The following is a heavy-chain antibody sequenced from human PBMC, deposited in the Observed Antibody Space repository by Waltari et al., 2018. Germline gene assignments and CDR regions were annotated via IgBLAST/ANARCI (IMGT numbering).Heavy chain of an antibody. V-gene: IGHV4-34*01. Sequence: QVQLQQWGAGLLKPSETLSLTCAVYGGSFSGYYWSWTRQPPGKGLEWIGEINHSGSTNYNPSLKSLVTISVDTSKNQFSLKLSSVTAADTAVYYCARAGTTVRAFDIWGQGTMVTVSS. D-gene: IGHD4-17*01. CDR1: GGSFSGYY. J-gene: IGHJ3*02. CDR2: INHSGST. CDR3: ARAGTTVRAFDI.